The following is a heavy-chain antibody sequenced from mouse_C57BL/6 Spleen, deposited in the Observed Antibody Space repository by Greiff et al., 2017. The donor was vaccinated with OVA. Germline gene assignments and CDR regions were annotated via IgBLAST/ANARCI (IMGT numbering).Heavy chain of an antibody. CDR1: GFTFSDYG. CDR2: ISSGSSTI. J-gene: IGHJ2*01. D-gene: IGHD2-10*01. V-gene: IGHV5-17*01. Sequence: EVHLVESGGGLVKPGGSLKLSCAASGFTFSDYGMHWVRQAPEKGLEWVAYISSGSSTIYYADTVKGRFPISRDNAKNTLFLQMTSLRSEDTAMYYCARALPKDYFDYWGQGTTLTVSS. CDR3: ARALPKDYFDY.